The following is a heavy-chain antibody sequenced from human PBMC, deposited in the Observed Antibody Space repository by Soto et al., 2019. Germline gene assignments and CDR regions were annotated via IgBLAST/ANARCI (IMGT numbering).Heavy chain of an antibody. J-gene: IGHJ4*02. CDR1: GFTFSIYA. CDR3: AKDAPGSGWLSDY. D-gene: IGHD3-22*01. CDR2: ISGNGGT. V-gene: IGHV3-23*01. Sequence: EVQLLESGGGLVQPGGSLRLSCAASGFTFSIYAMSWVRQVPGKGLEWVSTISGNGGTSYADFVRGRFTISRDKSKNTLYLQMNSLRVDDTAIYYCAKDAPGSGWLSDYWGQGTLVTVSS.